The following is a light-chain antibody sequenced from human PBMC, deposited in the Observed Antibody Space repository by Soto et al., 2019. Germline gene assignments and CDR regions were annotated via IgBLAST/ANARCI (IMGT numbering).Light chain of an antibody. CDR2: EVT. J-gene: IGLJ1*01. Sequence: QSALTQPASVSGAPGQSITTSCTETSRDVGGYNYVSWYQHHPGKAPKLIIYEVTNRPSGVSNPFSGSKSGNTASLTISGLQPEDEADYCCSSYTTSNTRQIVFGTGTKVTVL. CDR3: SSYTTSNTRQIV. CDR1: SRDVGGYNY. V-gene: IGLV2-14*01.